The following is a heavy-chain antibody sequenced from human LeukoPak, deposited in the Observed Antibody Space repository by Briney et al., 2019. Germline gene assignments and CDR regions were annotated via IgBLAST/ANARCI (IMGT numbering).Heavy chain of an antibody. CDR2: VYHSGNT. J-gene: IGHJ4*02. V-gene: IGHV4-31*03. D-gene: IGHD2-2*01. Sequence: PSETLSLTCTVSGGSISNANYYWGWIRQHPGKGLEWIGYVYHSGNTYYNPSLRSRFTISVDTSKNQFSLNLTSVTAADTAVYYCARVGSSTVLFDSWGQGTLVTVSS. CDR1: GGSISNANYY. CDR3: ARVGSSTVLFDS.